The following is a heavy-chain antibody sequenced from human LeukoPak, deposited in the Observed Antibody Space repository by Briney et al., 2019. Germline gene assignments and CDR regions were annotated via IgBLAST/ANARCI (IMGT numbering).Heavy chain of an antibody. CDR1: GGSFSGYH. CDR3: ARGLRLRTISPHYYGMDV. V-gene: IGHV4-34*01. Sequence: PSETLSLTCAVYGGSFSGYHWSWIRQPPGKGLEWIGEINHSGSTNYNPSLKSRVTISVDTSKNQFSLKLSSVTAADTAVYYCARGLRLRTISPHYYGMDVWGQGTTVTVSS. D-gene: IGHD3-3*01. J-gene: IGHJ6*02. CDR2: INHSGST.